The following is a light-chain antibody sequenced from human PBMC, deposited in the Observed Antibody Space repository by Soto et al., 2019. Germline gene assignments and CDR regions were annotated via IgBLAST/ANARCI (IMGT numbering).Light chain of an antibody. J-gene: IGKJ2*03. V-gene: IGKV3-20*01. CDR1: QSVSRSS. CDR2: GAS. Sequence: EIVLTQSPGTLSLSPGERATLSCRASQSVSRSSLAWYQQKPGQTPRLLIYGASTRVAGIPDRFSGGGSATDFILTISRLEPDDSAVYYCQQYGEPPPYGFGQGTKLEIK. CDR3: QQYGEPPPYG.